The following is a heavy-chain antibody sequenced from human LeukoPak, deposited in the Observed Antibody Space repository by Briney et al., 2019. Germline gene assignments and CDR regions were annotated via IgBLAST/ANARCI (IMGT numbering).Heavy chain of an antibody. CDR3: AKAGVELATISPFDI. V-gene: IGHV3-30*04. CDR2: ISYDGSNK. CDR1: GFTFSSYA. Sequence: GGSLRLSCAASGFTFSSYAMHWVRQAPGKGLEWVAVISYDGSNKYYADSVKGRFTVSRDNSKETLYLQMNSLTAEDTAVYYCAKAGVELATISPFDIWGQGTMVTVSS. J-gene: IGHJ3*02. D-gene: IGHD5-24*01.